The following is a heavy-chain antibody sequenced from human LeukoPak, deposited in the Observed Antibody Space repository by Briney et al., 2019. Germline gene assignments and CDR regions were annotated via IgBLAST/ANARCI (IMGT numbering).Heavy chain of an antibody. Sequence: SVTVSCKASGGTFSSYAISWVRQAPGQGLEWMGGIIPIFGTANYAQKFQGRVTITADESTSTAYMELSSLRSEDTAVYYCARRGSLDYDGAFDIWGQGTMVTVSS. CDR2: IIPIFGTA. J-gene: IGHJ3*02. V-gene: IGHV1-69*13. CDR3: ARRGSLDYDGAFDI. CDR1: GGTFSSYA. D-gene: IGHD3-3*01.